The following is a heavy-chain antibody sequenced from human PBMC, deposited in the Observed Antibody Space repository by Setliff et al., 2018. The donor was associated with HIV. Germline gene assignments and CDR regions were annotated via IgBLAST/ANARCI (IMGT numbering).Heavy chain of an antibody. CDR3: AASIYGYSYGLNGFDI. CDR2: IYYTGST. V-gene: IGHV4-59*01. Sequence: SETLSLTCTVSGGSISSYYWSWIRQPPGKGLEWIGYIYYTGSTNYNPSLKSRVTISVDTSKNQFSLKLRSVTAADTAVYYCAASIYGYSYGLNGFDIWGQGTMVTVSS. D-gene: IGHD5-18*01. J-gene: IGHJ3*02. CDR1: GGSISSYY.